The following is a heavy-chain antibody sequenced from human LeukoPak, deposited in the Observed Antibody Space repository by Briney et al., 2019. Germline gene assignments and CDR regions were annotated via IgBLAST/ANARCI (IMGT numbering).Heavy chain of an antibody. CDR3: ARRGAYYGNFDY. CDR1: GGFMGSYY. Sequence: SETLSLTCTVSGGFMGSYYWSWIRQPPGKGLEWIGYIYYSGSTNYNPSLKSRVTISVDTSKNQFSLKLSSVTAAATAVYYCARRGAYYGNFDYWGQGTLVTVSS. D-gene: IGHD1-26*01. J-gene: IGHJ4*02. V-gene: IGHV4-59*08. CDR2: IYYSGST.